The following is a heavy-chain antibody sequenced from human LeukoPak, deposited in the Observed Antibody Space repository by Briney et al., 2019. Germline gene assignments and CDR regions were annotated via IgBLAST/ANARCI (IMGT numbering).Heavy chain of an antibody. D-gene: IGHD3-10*01. J-gene: IGHJ4*02. CDR1: GGSISSYY. CDR3: ARQGVRGVPDY. Sequence: TSETLSLTCTVSGGSISSYYWSWIRQPPGKGLEWIGYIYYSGSTNYNPSLKSRVTISVDTSKNQFSLKLSSVTAADTAVYYCARQGVRGVPDYWVQGTLVTVSS. V-gene: IGHV4-59*08. CDR2: IYYSGST.